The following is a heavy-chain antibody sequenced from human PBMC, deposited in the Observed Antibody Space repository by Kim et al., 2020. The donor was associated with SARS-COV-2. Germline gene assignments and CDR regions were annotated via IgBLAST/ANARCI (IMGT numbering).Heavy chain of an antibody. Sequence: GGSLRLSCAASGFTFSSYGMHWVRQAPGKGLEWVAVIWYDGSNKYYADSVKGRFTISRDNSKNTLYLQMNSLRAEDTAVYYCAKDILPGDILTGYPGPDYYYGMDVWGQGTTVTVSS. CDR1: GFTFSSYG. CDR2: IWYDGSNK. J-gene: IGHJ6*02. D-gene: IGHD3-9*01. V-gene: IGHV3-33*06. CDR3: AKDILPGDILTGYPGPDYYYGMDV.